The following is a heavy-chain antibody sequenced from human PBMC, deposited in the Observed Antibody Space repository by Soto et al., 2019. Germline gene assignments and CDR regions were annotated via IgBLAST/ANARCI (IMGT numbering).Heavy chain of an antibody. CDR1: GGNFSSYA. Sequence: QVQLVQSGAEVKKPGSSVKVSCKASGGNFSSYAISWLRQAPGQGLEWMGGIIPVFRTTNHEQKLQGRVTIPADGSTSTAYMELISVTSADTAVYYCARSSPYRLIQTPAGNQYYSPMDVWGQGTTVTVSS. J-gene: IGHJ6*02. D-gene: IGHD1-1*01. CDR3: ARSSPYRLIQTPAGNQYYSPMDV. V-gene: IGHV1-69*01. CDR2: IIPVFRTT.